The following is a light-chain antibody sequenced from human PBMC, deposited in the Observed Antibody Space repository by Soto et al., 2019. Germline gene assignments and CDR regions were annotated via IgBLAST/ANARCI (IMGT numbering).Light chain of an antibody. CDR3: SSYTSSSTPPYV. CDR2: GVS. J-gene: IGLJ1*01. Sequence: QSVLTQPPSVSGAPGQRVTSPCTGGSSTMGTGNDVPWYQQLPGTAPKLIIYGVSNRPSGVSDRFSGSKSGTTASLTISGLQAEDEADYYCSSYTSSSTPPYVLGTGTKVTVL. CDR1: SSTMGTGND. V-gene: IGLV1-40*01.